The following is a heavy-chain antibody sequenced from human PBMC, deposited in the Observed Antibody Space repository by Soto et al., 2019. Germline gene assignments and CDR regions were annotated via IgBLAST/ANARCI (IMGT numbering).Heavy chain of an antibody. CDR2: IWYDGSNK. J-gene: IGHJ4*02. D-gene: IGHD2-15*01. Sequence: QVQLVESGGGVVQPGRSLRLSCAASGFTFSSYGMHWVRQAPGKGLEWVAVIWYDGSNKYYADSVKGRFTISRDNSKKTLYLETNSLRAEDTGVYYGAREDARDGGKYYFYKWGQGNLVPVS. CDR1: GFTFSSYG. CDR3: AREDARDGGKYYFYK. V-gene: IGHV3-33*01.